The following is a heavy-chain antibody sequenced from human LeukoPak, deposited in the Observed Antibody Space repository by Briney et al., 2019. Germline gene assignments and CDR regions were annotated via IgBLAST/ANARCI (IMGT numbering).Heavy chain of an antibody. V-gene: IGHV3-23*01. CDR1: GFTFSSYA. J-gene: IGHJ4*02. D-gene: IGHD2-2*03. CDR3: ATLKSGYCSTTSCLNYFDF. CDR2: ITGNADTT. Sequence: GGSLRLSCAASGFTFSSYAMSGVRQAPGKGLEWVSTITGNADTTYYADSVKGRFTISRDNSKNTLYLQMDSLRAEDTAVYYCATLKSGYCSTTSCLNYFDFWGQGTLVTVSS.